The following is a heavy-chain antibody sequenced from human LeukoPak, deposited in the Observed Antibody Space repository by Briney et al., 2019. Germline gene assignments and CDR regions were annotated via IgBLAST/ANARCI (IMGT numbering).Heavy chain of an antibody. J-gene: IGHJ4*02. Sequence: SETLSLTCTGSGCSISSSSYYWGWVRQPPGKGLEWIGSIYYSGSTYYNPSLKSRATISVDTSKNQFSLKLSSVTAADTAVYYCARHYYGSGSYLFDYWGPGTLVTVSS. V-gene: IGHV4-39*01. D-gene: IGHD3-10*01. CDR1: GCSISSSSYY. CDR2: IYYSGST. CDR3: ARHYYGSGSYLFDY.